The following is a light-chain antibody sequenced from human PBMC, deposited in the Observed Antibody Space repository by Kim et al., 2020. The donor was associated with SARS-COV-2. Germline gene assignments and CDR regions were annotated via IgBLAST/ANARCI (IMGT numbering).Light chain of an antibody. CDR3: QQRNSWTPAVT. CDR2: DAC. V-gene: IGKV3-11*01. CDR1: QNNDTY. J-gene: IGKJ4*01. Sequence: PGDRATLSCRARQNNDTYRDLDQKRPGQAHRLRVYDACNRATGVPDRFSGSGSGTDFTLTISSREPEDFSIYYCQQRNSWTPAVTFGGGTKVDIK.